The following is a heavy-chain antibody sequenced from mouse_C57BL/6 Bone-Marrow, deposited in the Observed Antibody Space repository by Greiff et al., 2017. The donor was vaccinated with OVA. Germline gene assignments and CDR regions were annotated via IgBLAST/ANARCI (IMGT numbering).Heavy chain of an antibody. CDR2: IDPENGVT. J-gene: IGHJ3*01. CDR3: TPVIYYYYDGFAY. V-gene: IGHV14-4*01. Sequence: VQLQQSGAELVRPGASVQLSCTASGFNITADYMHWVKQRPEQGLEWIGWIDPENGVTEYASKFQGKATITADTSSNKAYMQLSTQTSEDTAVYYYTPVIYYYYDGFAYWGQGTLVTVSA. D-gene: IGHD2-4*01. CDR1: GFNITADY.